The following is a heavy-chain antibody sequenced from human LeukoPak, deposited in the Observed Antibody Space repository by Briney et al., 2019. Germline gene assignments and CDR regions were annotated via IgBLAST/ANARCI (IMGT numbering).Heavy chain of an antibody. J-gene: IGHJ4*02. CDR3: TIAVAGMVIDY. CDR1: GFTFSGSA. CDR2: IRSKANSYAT. V-gene: IGHV3-73*01. D-gene: IGHD6-19*01. Sequence: GGSLKLSCAASGFTFSGSAMHWVRQASGKGLEWVGRIRSKANSYATAYAASVKGRFAISRDDSKNTAYLQMNSLKTEDTAVYYYTIAVAGMVIDYWGQGTLVTVSS.